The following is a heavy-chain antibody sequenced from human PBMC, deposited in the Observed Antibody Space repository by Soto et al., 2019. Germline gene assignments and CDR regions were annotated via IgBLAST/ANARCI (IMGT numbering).Heavy chain of an antibody. D-gene: IGHD3-3*01. Sequence: HVQLVHSWAEVKKPGASVKVSCNASGYTFTSYYMHWVRQAPGQGLEWMGIINPSGGSTSYAQKFQGRVTMTRDTATSTVYMELSSLRSEDTAVYYCAREKKDFWSGIPEKLNWFAPWGEGTLVTVSS. J-gene: IGHJ5*02. CDR1: GYTFTSYY. CDR2: INPSGGST. V-gene: IGHV1-46*01. CDR3: AREKKDFWSGIPEKLNWFAP.